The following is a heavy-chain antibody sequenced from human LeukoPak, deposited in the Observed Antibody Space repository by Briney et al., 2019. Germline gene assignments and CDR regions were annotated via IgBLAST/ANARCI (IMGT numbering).Heavy chain of an antibody. CDR2: ISYDGSNK. J-gene: IGHJ4*02. D-gene: IGHD2-15*01. V-gene: IGHV3-30-3*01. CDR3: ARDSTRYCSGGSCYSFDY. CDR1: GFTFSSYA. Sequence: GGSLRLSCAASGFTFSSYAMHWVRQAPGKGLEWVAVISYDGSNKYYADSVKGRFTISRDNSKNTLYLQMNSLRAEDTAVYYCARDSTRYCSGGSCYSFDYWGQGTLVTVSP.